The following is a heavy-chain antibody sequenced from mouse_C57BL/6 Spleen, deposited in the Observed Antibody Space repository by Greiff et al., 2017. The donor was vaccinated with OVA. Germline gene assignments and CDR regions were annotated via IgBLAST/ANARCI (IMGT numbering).Heavy chain of an antibody. CDR2: INPYNGGT. Sequence: VQLQQSGPVLVKPGASVKMSCKASGYTFTDYYMNWVKQSHGKSLEWIGVINPYNGGTSYNQKFKGKATLTVDKSSSTAYMELNSLTSEDSAVYYCAHYGSRGDFDYWGQGTTLTVSS. D-gene: IGHD1-1*01. CDR3: AHYGSRGDFDY. J-gene: IGHJ2*01. CDR1: GYTFTDYY. V-gene: IGHV1-19*01.